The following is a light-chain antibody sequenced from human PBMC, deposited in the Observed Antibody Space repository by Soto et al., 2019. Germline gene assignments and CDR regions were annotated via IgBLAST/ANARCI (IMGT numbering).Light chain of an antibody. CDR2: GNN. J-gene: IGLJ3*02. Sequence: QSVLTQPPSVSGAPGQRVTISCTGSSSDIGAHYDVHWYQQLPGTAPKLLTYGNNNRPSGVPDRFSGSKSGTSASLAITGLQGEDEVDYYCQSYDDSLSGWVFGGGTQLTVL. V-gene: IGLV1-40*01. CDR1: SSDIGAHYD. CDR3: QSYDDSLSGWV.